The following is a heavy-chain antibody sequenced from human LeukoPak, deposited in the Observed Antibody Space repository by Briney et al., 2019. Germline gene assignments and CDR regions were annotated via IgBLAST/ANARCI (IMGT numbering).Heavy chain of an antibody. V-gene: IGHV3-33*08. CDR2: MCSDGSDK. CDR3: ARGYSVYYFDY. Sequence: GGSLRLSCAASGFTFSNYAMHWVRRAPGKGLEWVAIMCSDGSDKYHVNSVKGRFTISRDNSKNTLYLQMNSLRAEDTAVYYCARGYSVYYFDYWGQGTLVTVSS. D-gene: IGHD5-18*01. J-gene: IGHJ4*02. CDR1: GFTFSNYA.